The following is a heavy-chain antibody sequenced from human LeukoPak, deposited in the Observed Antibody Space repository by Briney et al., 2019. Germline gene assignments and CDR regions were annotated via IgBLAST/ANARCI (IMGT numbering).Heavy chain of an antibody. CDR3: ARGVYSYGYYNY. CDR1: GGSISSYY. J-gene: IGHJ4*02. CDR2: IYYSGST. D-gene: IGHD5-18*01. Sequence: SETLSLTCTVSGGSISSYYWSWIRQPPGKGLEWIGYIYYSGSTNYNPSLKSRVTISVDTSKNQFSLKLSSVTAADTAVYYCARGVYSYGYYNYWGQGTLVTVSS. V-gene: IGHV4-59*01.